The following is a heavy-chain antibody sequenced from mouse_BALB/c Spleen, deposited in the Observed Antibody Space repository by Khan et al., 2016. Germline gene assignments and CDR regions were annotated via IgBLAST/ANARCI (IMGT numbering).Heavy chain of an antibody. D-gene: IGHD1-1*01. J-gene: IGHJ4*01. CDR2: INPDSSTI. CDR1: GFDFSRYW. V-gene: IGHV4-1*02. Sequence: EVQLVEAGGGLVQPGGSLKLSCAASGFDFSRYWMSWVRQAPGKGLEWIGDINPDSSTINYTPSLKDKFIISRDNAKNTLYLHLSNVRSEDPARQYCEREGYYGTMEYGGQGTSVTGSS. CDR3: EREGYYGTMEY.